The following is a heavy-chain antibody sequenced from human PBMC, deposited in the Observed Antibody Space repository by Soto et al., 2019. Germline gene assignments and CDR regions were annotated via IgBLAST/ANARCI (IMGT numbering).Heavy chain of an antibody. CDR3: ATSNWFDP. Sequence: SGTVSLSGTVSGGSISSRGYYWGWIRQPPGKGLEWIGTIYYSGSTYYNPSLKSRVTISVDTSKNQFSLKLSSVTAADTAVYYCATSNWFDPLGEG. J-gene: IGHJ5*02. CDR2: IYYSGST. CDR1: GGSISSRGYY. V-gene: IGHV4-39*01.